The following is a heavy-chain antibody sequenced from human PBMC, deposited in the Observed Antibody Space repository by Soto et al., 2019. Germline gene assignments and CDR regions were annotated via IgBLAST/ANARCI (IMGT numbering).Heavy chain of an antibody. V-gene: IGHV3-30*18. D-gene: IGHD4-17*01. J-gene: IGHJ6*02. CDR3: AKDHDYGDLYYYGMDV. CDR2: ISYDGSNK. CDR1: GFTFSSYG. Sequence: QVQLVESGGGVVQPGRSLRLSCAASGFTFSSYGMHWVRQAPGKGLEWVAVISYDGSNKYYADSVKGRFTISRDNSKNTLYLQMNSLRAEDMAVYYCAKDHDYGDLYYYGMDVWGQGTTVTVSS.